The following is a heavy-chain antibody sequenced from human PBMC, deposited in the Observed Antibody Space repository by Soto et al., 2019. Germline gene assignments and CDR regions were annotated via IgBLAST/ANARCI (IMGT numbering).Heavy chain of an antibody. Sequence: PGGSLRLSCTASGFTFGDYAMSWFRQAPGKGPEWVGFIRSKAYGGTTEYAASVKGRFTISRDDSKSIAYLQMNSLKTEDTAVYYCAKRAAGTSFDYWGQGTLVTVSS. CDR1: GFTFGDYA. V-gene: IGHV3-49*03. D-gene: IGHD6-13*01. CDR2: IRSKAYGGTT. J-gene: IGHJ4*02. CDR3: AKRAAGTSFDY.